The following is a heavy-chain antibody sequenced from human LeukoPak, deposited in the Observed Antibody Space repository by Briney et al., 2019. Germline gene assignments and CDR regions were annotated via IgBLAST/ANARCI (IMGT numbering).Heavy chain of an antibody. CDR2: MSPNSGDT. D-gene: IGHD6-13*01. Sequence: ASVKVSCKASGYTFTSYDFNWVRQATGQRPEWMGWMSPNSGDTGYAQKFQDRVTMTRNTSISTAYMELSRLRSGDTAVYYCARALAAAGSFDYWGQGTLVTVSS. CDR1: GYTFTSYD. V-gene: IGHV1-8*01. CDR3: ARALAAAGSFDY. J-gene: IGHJ4*02.